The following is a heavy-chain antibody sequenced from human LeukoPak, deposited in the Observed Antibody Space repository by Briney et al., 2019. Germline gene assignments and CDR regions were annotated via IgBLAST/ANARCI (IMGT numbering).Heavy chain of an antibody. CDR3: ASTDTAMVPIDY. J-gene: IGHJ4*02. CDR1: GGTFSSYA. V-gene: IGHV1-69*01. D-gene: IGHD5-18*01. CDR2: IIPIFGTA. Sequence: GSSVKVSCKASGGTFSSYAISWVRQAPGQGLEWMGGIIPIFGTANYAQKFQGRVTITADESTSTAYMELSSLRSEDTAVYYCASTDTAMVPIDYWGQGTLVTVSS.